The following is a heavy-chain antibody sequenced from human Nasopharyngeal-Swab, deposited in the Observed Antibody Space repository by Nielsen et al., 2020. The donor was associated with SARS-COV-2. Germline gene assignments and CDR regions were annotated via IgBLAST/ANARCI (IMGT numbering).Heavy chain of an antibody. Sequence: SVKVSCKASGGTFSSYVISWVRQAPGQGLEWMGGIIPIFGTANYAQKFQGRVTITADESTSTAYMELSSLRSEDTAVYYCARVRVAARRGEDYYYMDVWGKGTTVTVSS. CDR3: ARVRVAARRGEDYYYMDV. CDR2: IIPIFGTA. CDR1: GGTFSSYV. V-gene: IGHV1-69*13. J-gene: IGHJ6*03. D-gene: IGHD6-6*01.